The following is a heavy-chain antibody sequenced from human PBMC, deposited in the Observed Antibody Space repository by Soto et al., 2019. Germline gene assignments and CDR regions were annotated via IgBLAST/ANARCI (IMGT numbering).Heavy chain of an antibody. CDR3: ARGGWEYTSSSNYFDY. CDR1: GFTFSSYG. J-gene: IGHJ4*02. D-gene: IGHD6-6*01. V-gene: IGHV3-33*01. Sequence: GGSLRLSCAASGFTFSSYGMHWVRQAPGKGLEWVAVIWYDGSSKYYADSVKGRFTISRDNSKNTLYLQMNSLRAEDTAVYYCARGGWEYTSSSNYFDYWGQGTLVTVSS. CDR2: IWYDGSSK.